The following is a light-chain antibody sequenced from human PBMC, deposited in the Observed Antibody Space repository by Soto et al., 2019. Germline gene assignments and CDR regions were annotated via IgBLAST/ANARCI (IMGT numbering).Light chain of an antibody. Sequence: EIVMTQSPATLSVSPGEGATLSCRASQSVRSDLAWYQQKPGQGPRLLIYGASTRGNGIPARFNGSGSGTEFAFTISSLHSEDFAVYYCQQYNKWPLTFGGGTKVEIK. CDR3: QQYNKWPLT. V-gene: IGKV3-15*01. CDR1: QSVRSD. J-gene: IGKJ4*01. CDR2: GAS.